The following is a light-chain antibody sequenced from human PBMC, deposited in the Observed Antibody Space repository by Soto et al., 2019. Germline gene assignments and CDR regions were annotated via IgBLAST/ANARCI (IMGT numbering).Light chain of an antibody. CDR3: QQRFSSWT. CDR1: QSVSSY. J-gene: IGKJ1*01. V-gene: IGKV3-11*01. Sequence: IVMTQSPATLSVSPGERATLSCRASQSVSSYLAWYQQKPGQAPRLLIYDASNRATGIPARFSGSGSGTDFTLTISSLEPEDFAVYYCQQRFSSWTFGQGTKVDIK. CDR2: DAS.